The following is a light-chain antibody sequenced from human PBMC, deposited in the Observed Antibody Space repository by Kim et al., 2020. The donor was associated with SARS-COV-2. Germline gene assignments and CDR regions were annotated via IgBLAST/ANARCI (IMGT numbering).Light chain of an antibody. CDR1: QDISNC. V-gene: IGKV1-16*01. Sequence: ASVGDRVTITCRASQDISNCLAWFKQRPGKAPESLIYAASTLQSGVPSRFSGSGSGTDFTLTIISLQPEDFATYYCQQYDVYPRTFGQGTRLEIK. CDR3: QQYDVYPRT. J-gene: IGKJ5*01. CDR2: AAS.